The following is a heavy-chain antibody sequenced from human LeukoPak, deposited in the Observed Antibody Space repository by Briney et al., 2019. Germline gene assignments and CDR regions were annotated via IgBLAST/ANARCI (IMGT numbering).Heavy chain of an antibody. V-gene: IGHV3-21*01. D-gene: IGHD1-1*01. Sequence: GGSLRLSCAASGFTFSSHGMQWVRQAPGKGLEWVSSISGSNSYIFYADSVKGRFTVSRDNAKDSLYLQMNSLRAEDTAVYYCVRDPSGSGFAFDSWGQGALVTVSS. J-gene: IGHJ4*02. CDR1: GFTFSSHG. CDR3: VRDPSGSGFAFDS. CDR2: ISGSNSYI.